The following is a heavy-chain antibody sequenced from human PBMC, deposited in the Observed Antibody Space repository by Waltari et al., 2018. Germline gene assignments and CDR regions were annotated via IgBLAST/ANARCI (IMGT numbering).Heavy chain of an antibody. Sequence: DVQVVESGGDLVRPGGSLRLSCTGSGFNFSNYFIHWVRQPPGKGPVWVARINNDGSIINYADSVKGRFTISRDNAKSTVYLQMNNLRGEDTALYYCLNYDFDSWGQGTLVTVSS. D-gene: IGHD1-7*01. CDR2: INNDGSII. CDR3: LNYDFDS. J-gene: IGHJ4*02. V-gene: IGHV3-74*01. CDR1: GFNFSNYF.